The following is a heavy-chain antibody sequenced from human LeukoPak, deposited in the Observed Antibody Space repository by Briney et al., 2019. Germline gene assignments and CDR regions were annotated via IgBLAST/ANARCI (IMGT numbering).Heavy chain of an antibody. D-gene: IGHD3-22*01. V-gene: IGHV1-69*13. CDR1: GGTFSSYA. J-gene: IGHJ2*01. CDR2: IIPIFGTA. Sequence: SVKVSCKASGGTFSSYAISWVRQAPGQGLEWMGGIIPIFGTANYAQKFQGRVTITADESTSTAYMELRSLRSDDTAVYYCARAMDYYDSSGYYSGFWYFDLWGRGTLVTVSS. CDR3: ARAMDYYDSSGYYSGFWYFDL.